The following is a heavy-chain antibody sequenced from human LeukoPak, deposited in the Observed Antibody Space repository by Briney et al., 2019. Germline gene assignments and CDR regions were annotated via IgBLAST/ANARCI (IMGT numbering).Heavy chain of an antibody. CDR3: ARSPETVSSRRTIYYYYGMDV. CDR2: INTNTGNP. D-gene: IGHD1-14*01. CDR1: GYTFTSYA. J-gene: IGHJ6*02. Sequence: ASVKVSCKASGYTFTSYAMNWVRQAPGQGLEWMGRINTNTGNPTYAQGFTGRFVFSLDTSVSTAYLQISSLKAEDTAVYYCARSPETVSSRRTIYYYYGMDVWGQGTTVTVSS. V-gene: IGHV7-4-1*02.